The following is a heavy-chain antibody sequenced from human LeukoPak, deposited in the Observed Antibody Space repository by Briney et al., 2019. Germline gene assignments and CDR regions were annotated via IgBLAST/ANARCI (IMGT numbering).Heavy chain of an antibody. CDR2: TSYSGIT. V-gene: IGHV4-59*01. CDR1: DASISTYY. Sequence: PSETLSLPCTVSDASISTYYWNWMRQPPGKGLEWIAYTSYSGITKYNPSLNGRATISIDTSRNQLSLRLTSVTPADTALYYCARGFSTTVAGAADNWGQGTMVTVSS. CDR3: ARGFSTTVAGAADN. D-gene: IGHD6-19*01. J-gene: IGHJ3*01.